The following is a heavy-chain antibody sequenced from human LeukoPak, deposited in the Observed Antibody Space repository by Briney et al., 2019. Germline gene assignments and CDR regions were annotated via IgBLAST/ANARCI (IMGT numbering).Heavy chain of an antibody. V-gene: IGHV3-23*01. J-gene: IGHJ4*02. D-gene: IGHD6-13*01. CDR3: ASGAAAEVWDY. CDR1: GFTFSSYA. CDR2: ISGSGGTT. Sequence: GGSLRLSCAASGFTFSSYAMSWVRPAPGKGLEWVSTISGSGGTTYYADSVKGRFTISRDNAKNSLYLQMNSLRAEDTAVYYCASGAAAEVWDYWGQGTLVTVSS.